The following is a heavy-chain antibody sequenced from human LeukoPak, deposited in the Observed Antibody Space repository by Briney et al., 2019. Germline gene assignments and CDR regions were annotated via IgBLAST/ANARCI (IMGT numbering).Heavy chain of an antibody. D-gene: IGHD3-3*01. CDR3: ARDGGHYYYYGMDV. J-gene: IGHJ6*02. CDR1: GGSISSYY. V-gene: IGHV4-59*01. Sequence: SETLSLTCTVSGGSISSYYWSWIRQPPGKGLEWIGYIYCSGSTKYNPSLKSRVTISVDTSKNQFSLKLSSVTAADTAVYYCARDGGHYYYYGMDVWGQGTTVTVSS. CDR2: IYCSGST.